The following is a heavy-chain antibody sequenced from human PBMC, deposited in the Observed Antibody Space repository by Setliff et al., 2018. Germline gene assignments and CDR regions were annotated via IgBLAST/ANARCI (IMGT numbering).Heavy chain of an antibody. CDR2: VYYTGRT. D-gene: IGHD3-9*01. J-gene: IGHJ4*01. CDR1: GGSVSSGYYY. CDR3: ARAPNDLGVDWLFNNYFDY. Sequence: PSETLSLTCNVSGGSVSSGYYYWDWIRQPPGKGLEWIGTVYYTGRTYYNPSLESRVTIAVDAPDNHFSLKLRSVTAADTAVYYCARAPNDLGVDWLFNNYFDYWGHGTLVTVSS. V-gene: IGHV4-39*02.